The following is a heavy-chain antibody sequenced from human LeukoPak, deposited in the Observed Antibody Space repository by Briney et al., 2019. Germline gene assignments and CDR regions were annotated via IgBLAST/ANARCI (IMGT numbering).Heavy chain of an antibody. CDR1: GFTFSSYS. CDR2: ISSSSSYI. Sequence: GGSLRLSCAASGFTFSSYSMNWVRQAPGKGLEWVSSISSSSSYIYYADSVKGRFTISRDNAKNPLYLQMNSLRAEDTAVYYCARSGLRDGYNPGGDYWGQGTLVTVSS. D-gene: IGHD5-24*01. CDR3: ARSGLRDGYNPGGDY. V-gene: IGHV3-21*01. J-gene: IGHJ4*02.